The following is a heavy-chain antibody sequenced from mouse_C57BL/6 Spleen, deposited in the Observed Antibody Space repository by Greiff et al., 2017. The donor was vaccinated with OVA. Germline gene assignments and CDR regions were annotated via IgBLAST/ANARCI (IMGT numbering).Heavy chain of an antibody. V-gene: IGHV2-3*01. J-gene: IGHJ1*03. CDR3: AKPYGSSRDWYFDV. CDR2: IWGDGST. Sequence: VMLVESGPGLVAPSQSLSITCTVSGFSLTSYGVSWVRQPPGKGLEWLGVIWGDGSTNYHSALISRLSISKDNSTSHVCLKLNSLQTDDTATYYCAKPYGSSRDWYFDVWGTGTTVTVSS. CDR1: GFSLTSYG. D-gene: IGHD1-1*01.